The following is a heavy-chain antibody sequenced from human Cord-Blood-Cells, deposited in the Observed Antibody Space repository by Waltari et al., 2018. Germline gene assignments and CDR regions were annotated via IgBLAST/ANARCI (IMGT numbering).Heavy chain of an antibody. Sequence: EVQLVQSGAEVQKHGESLTIPRKGSGYSFPSYWNGWVRPSPGKGLEWMGIIYPGDSDTRYSPSFQGQVTISADKSISTAYLQWSSLKASDTAMYYCARLAVGGGYDSSGYYYFDYWGQGTLVTVSS. CDR2: IYPGDSDT. J-gene: IGHJ4*02. V-gene: IGHV5-51*01. CDR1: GYSFPSYW. D-gene: IGHD3-22*01. CDR3: ARLAVGGGYDSSGYYYFDY.